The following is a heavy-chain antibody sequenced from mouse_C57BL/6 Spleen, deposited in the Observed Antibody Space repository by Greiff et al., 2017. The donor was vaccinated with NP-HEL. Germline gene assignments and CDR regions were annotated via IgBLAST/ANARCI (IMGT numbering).Heavy chain of an antibody. CDR3: ARYDYDVSDY. CDR1: GYAFSSSW. CDR2: IYPGDGDT. D-gene: IGHD2-4*01. V-gene: IGHV1-82*01. J-gene: IGHJ2*01. Sequence: VQLQQSGPELVKPGASVKISCKASGYAFSSSWMNWVKQRPGKGLEWIGRIYPGDGDTNYNGKFKGKATLTADKSSSTAYMQLSSLTSEDSAVYFCARYDYDVSDYWGQGTTLTVSS.